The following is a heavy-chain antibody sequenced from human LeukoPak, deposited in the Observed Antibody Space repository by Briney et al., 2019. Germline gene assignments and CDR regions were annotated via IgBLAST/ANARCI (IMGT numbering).Heavy chain of an antibody. Sequence: ASVKVSCKASGYTFTSYYMHWVRQAPGQGLEWMGIINPSGGSTSYAQKFQGRVTMTRDTSTSTVYMELSSLRSEDTAVYYCARDFEKRRGQYNWNSNFDYWGQGTLVTVSS. CDR2: INPSGGST. CDR1: GYTFTSYY. V-gene: IGHV1-46*01. CDR3: ARDFEKRRGQYNWNSNFDY. D-gene: IGHD1-7*01. J-gene: IGHJ4*02.